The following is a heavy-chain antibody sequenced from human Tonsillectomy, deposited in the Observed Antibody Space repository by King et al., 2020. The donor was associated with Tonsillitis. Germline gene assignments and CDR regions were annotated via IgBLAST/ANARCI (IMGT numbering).Heavy chain of an antibody. CDR2: INPSGGST. D-gene: IGHD3-16*01. J-gene: IGHJ4*02. V-gene: IGHV1-46*03. CDR3: ARWSGIIDY. Sequence: QLVPSGAEVKKPGASVKVSCKASGYTFTSYYMHWVRQAPGQGLEWMGVINPSGGSTNYPQKFQGRVTMTRDTSTSTVYMELSGLRSEDTAVYYCARWSGIIDYWGQGTLVTVSS. CDR1: GYTFTSYY.